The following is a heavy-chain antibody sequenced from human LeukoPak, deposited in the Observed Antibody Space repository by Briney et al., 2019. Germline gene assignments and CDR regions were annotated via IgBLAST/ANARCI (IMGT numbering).Heavy chain of an antibody. Sequence: PGRSLRLSCAASGFTFSNYGMHWVRQAPGKGLEWVAVISYDGNNKYYADSVKGRFTISRDNSKNTLHLQMNSLRAEDTAVYYCAKLGVPATTDFWYFDLWGGGTLATVSS. J-gene: IGHJ2*01. CDR2: ISYDGNNK. CDR3: AKLGVPATTDFWYFDL. CDR1: GFTFSNYG. V-gene: IGHV3-30*18. D-gene: IGHD2-2*01.